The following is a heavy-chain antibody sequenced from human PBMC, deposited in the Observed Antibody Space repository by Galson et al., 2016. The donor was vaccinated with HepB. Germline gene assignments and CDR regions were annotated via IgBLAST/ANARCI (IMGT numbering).Heavy chain of an antibody. CDR1: GFTFSSYA. CDR3: AKEEGGWYGDWFDP. V-gene: IGHV3-23*01. D-gene: IGHD6-19*01. J-gene: IGHJ5*02. Sequence: SLRLSCAASGFTFSSYAMSWVRQAPGKGLEWVSAISGSGGSTYEADSVKGRFTISRDNSKTTLYLQMHILRPEDTAVEYCAKEEGGWYGDWFDPWGQGTLVTVSS. CDR2: ISGSGGST.